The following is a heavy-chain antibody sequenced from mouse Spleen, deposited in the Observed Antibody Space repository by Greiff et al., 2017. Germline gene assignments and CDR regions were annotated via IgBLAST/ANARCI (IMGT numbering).Heavy chain of an antibody. V-gene: IGHV5-9-3*01. J-gene: IGHJ2*01. D-gene: IGHD1-1*01. CDR2: ISSGGSYT. CDR3: ASPLITTVVFDY. CDR1: GFTFSSYA. Sequence: EVQRVESGGGLVKPGGSLKLSCAASGFTFSSYAMSWVRQTPEKRLEWVATISSGGSYTYYPDSVKGRFTISRDNAKNTLYLQMSSLRSEDTAMYYCASPLITTVVFDYWGQGTTLTVSS.